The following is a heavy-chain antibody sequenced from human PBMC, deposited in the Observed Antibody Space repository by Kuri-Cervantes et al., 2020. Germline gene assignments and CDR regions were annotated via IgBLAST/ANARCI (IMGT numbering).Heavy chain of an antibody. J-gene: IGHJ4*02. V-gene: IGHV3-73*01. CDR3: ASAYDFWSAYEV. Sequence: AGCLRLSCAASGLTFSGSAMHWVRQASGKGLEWVGRIRSKANSYETAYAASVKGRFTISRDDSKNTAYLQMNSLKTEDTAVDYCASAYDFWSAYEVWGQGTLVTVSS. D-gene: IGHD3-3*01. CDR2: IRSKANSYET. CDR1: GLTFSGSA.